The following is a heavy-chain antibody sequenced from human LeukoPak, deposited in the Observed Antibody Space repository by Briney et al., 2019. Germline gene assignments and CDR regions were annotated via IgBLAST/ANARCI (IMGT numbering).Heavy chain of an antibody. CDR2: ISWNSGSI. CDR1: GFTLDDYA. D-gene: IGHD3-10*01. CDR3: AKDSTSHRGYFDY. Sequence: PGRSLRLSCAASGFTLDDYAMHWVRQAPGKGLEWVSGISWNSGSIGYADSVKGRFTISRDNAKNSLYLQMNSLRAEDMALYYCAKDSTSHRGYFDYWGQGTLVTVSS. V-gene: IGHV3-9*03. J-gene: IGHJ4*02.